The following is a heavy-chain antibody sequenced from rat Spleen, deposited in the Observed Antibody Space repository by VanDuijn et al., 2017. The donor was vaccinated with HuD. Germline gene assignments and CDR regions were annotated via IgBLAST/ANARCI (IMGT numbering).Heavy chain of an antibody. V-gene: IGHV5-25*01. CDR3: ARRHYGYTDYFDY. CDR2: ISTGGAIT. Sequence: EVQLVESGGGLVQPGRSLKLSCAASGFTFSNYYMAWVRQAPTKGLEWIASISTGGAITSYRDSVKGRFTISTDNAKSTLSLQMDSLRSEDTATYYCARRHYGYTDYFDYWGQGVMVTVSS. J-gene: IGHJ2*01. CDR1: GFTFSNYY. D-gene: IGHD1-9*01.